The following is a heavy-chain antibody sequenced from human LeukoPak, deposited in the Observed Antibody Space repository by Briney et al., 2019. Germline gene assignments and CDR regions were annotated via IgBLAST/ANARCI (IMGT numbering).Heavy chain of an antibody. V-gene: IGHV4-59*12. D-gene: IGHD6-13*01. CDR2: IYYSGST. CDR3: ARQYSSSWGYYYYYMDV. CDR1: GGSISSYY. J-gene: IGHJ6*03. Sequence: PSETLSLTCTVSGGSISSYYWSWIRQPPGKGLEWIGYIYYSGSTNYNPSLKSRVTISVDTSKNQFSLKLSSVTAADTAVYYCARQYSSSWGYYYYYMDVWGKGTTVTVSS.